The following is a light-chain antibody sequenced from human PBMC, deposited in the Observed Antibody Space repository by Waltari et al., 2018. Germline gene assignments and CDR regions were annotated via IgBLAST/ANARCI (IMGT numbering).Light chain of an antibody. Sequence: DIVMTQSPDSLAMSLGERATITCKSSQTVLYSSRNKTYLAWYQAKPGQPPKVLIYWASTREYGVPDRFSGSGSGTNFTLTISSLQAEDVAVYYCQQYYSAPWTFGQGTKVEIK. V-gene: IGKV4-1*01. CDR2: WAS. CDR1: QTVLYSSRNKTY. CDR3: QQYYSAPWT. J-gene: IGKJ1*01.